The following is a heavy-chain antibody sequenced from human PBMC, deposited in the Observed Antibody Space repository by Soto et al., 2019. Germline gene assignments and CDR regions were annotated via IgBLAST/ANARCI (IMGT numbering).Heavy chain of an antibody. CDR2: IWYDGSNK. V-gene: IGHV3-33*01. CDR3: ARDDRRGVVPAPCH. D-gene: IGHD2-2*01. CDR1: GFTFSSYG. J-gene: IGHJ4*02. Sequence: GGSLRLSCAASGFTFSSYGMHWVRQAPGKGLEWVAVIWYDGSNKYYADSVKGRFTISRDNSKNTLYLQMNSLRAEDTAVYYCARDDRRGVVPAPCHWGQGTLVTVSS.